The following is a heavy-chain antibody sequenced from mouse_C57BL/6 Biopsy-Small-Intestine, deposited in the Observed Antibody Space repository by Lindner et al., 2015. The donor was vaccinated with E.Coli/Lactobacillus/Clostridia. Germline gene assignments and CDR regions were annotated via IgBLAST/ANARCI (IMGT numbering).Heavy chain of an antibody. CDR2: MNPNSGST. CDR1: GYTFTSYD. V-gene: IGHV1-85*01. J-gene: IGHJ1*01. D-gene: IGHD1-2*01. CDR3: ARAYGGKSDGRRGFGAFDV. Sequence: SVKVSCKASGYTFTSYDLNWVRQAAGRGLEWLGWMNPNSGSTGYAQKFQGRITVTRSTSISTAYMELSSLRSDDTAVYFCARAYGGKSDGRRGFGAFDVWGRGTAVTVSS.